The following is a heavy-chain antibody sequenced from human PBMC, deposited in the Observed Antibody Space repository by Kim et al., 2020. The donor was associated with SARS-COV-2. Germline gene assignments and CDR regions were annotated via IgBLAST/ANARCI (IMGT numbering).Heavy chain of an antibody. CDR3: ARARGAGLRGLYYYNFMDD. Sequence: GRFNISRDNSKNTLYLQMNSLRAEDTAVYYCARARGAGLRGLYYYNFMDDWGQGTTVTVSS. J-gene: IGHJ6*03. V-gene: IGHV3-53*03. D-gene: IGHD3-16*01.